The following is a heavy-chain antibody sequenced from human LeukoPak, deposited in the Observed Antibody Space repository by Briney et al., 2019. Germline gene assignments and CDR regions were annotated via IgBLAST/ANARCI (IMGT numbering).Heavy chain of an antibody. V-gene: IGHV3-48*04. CDR1: GFTFSSYS. D-gene: IGHD2-21*01. CDR2: ISSSSSTI. CDR3: ARDAPRGEDAFDI. J-gene: IGHJ3*02. Sequence: GGSLRLSCAASGFTFSSYSMNWVRQAPGKGLEWVSYISSSSSTIYYADSVKGRFTISRDNAKNSLYLQMNSLRAEDTAVYYCARDAPRGEDAFDIWGQGTMVTVSS.